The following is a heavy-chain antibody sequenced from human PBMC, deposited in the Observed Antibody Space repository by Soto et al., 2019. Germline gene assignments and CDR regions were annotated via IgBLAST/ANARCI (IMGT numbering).Heavy chain of an antibody. D-gene: IGHD3-10*01. CDR2: IYRTGST. CDR3: ARESAGSGKNSGFDP. J-gene: IGHJ5*02. V-gene: IGHV4-59*01. CDR1: GGSIRSYY. Sequence: SETLSLTCSVSGGSIRSYYWSWVRQPPGKGLEWIGFIYRTGSTKYNPSLESGVTISVDTSQNQLSLSLSSVTAADTAVYYCARESAGSGKNSGFDPWGQGTLVTVSS.